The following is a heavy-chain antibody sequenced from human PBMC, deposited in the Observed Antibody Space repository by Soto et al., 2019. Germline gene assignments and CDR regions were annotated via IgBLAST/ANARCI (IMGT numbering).Heavy chain of an antibody. CDR2: ISYDGSNK. CDR3: ARGLGYCSGGSCYEGAFDI. D-gene: IGHD2-15*01. CDR1: GFTFSSYA. J-gene: IGHJ3*02. Sequence: QVQLVESGGGVVQPGRSLRLSCAASGFTFSSYAMHWVRQAPGKGLEWVAVISYDGSNKYYADPVKGRFTISRDNSKNTLYLQMNSLRAEDTAVYYCARGLGYCSGGSCYEGAFDIWGQGTMVTVSS. V-gene: IGHV3-30-3*01.